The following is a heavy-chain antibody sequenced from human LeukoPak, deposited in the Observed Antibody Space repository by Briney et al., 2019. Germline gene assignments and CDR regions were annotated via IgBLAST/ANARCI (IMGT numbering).Heavy chain of an antibody. Sequence: SETLSLTCTVSGYSISSGYYWGWIRQPPGTGLEWIGSIYHSGSTYYNPSLKSRVTISVDTSKNQFSLKLSSVTAADTAVYYCARVVAVAGNHFDYWGQGTLVTVSS. CDR1: GYSISSGYY. V-gene: IGHV4-38-2*02. D-gene: IGHD6-19*01. CDR2: IYHSGST. CDR3: ARVVAVAGNHFDY. J-gene: IGHJ4*02.